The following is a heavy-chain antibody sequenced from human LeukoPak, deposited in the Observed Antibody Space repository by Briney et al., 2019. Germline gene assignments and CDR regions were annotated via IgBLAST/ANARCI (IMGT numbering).Heavy chain of an antibody. V-gene: IGHV3-21*01. CDR3: ARDGPVYCGGDCYRDY. D-gene: IGHD2-21*02. CDR1: GFTFSSYS. Sequence: GGSLRLSRAASGFTFSSYSLNWVRQAPGKGLEWVSSISFSSSYIYYADSVKGRFTVSRDNAKNSLYLQMNSLRAEDTAVYYCARDGPVYCGGDCYRDYWGQGTLVTVSS. J-gene: IGHJ4*02. CDR2: ISFSSSYI.